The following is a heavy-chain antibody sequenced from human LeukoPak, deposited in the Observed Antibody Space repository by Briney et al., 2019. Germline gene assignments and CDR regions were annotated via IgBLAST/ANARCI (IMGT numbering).Heavy chain of an antibody. J-gene: IGHJ3*02. D-gene: IGHD2-15*01. Sequence: ASVKVSCKASGYTFTSYAINWVRQAPGQGLEYMGWIRTSTGSPTYAQGFTGRFGFSLDTSVNTAYLQISSLKAEDTAVYYCARDLDSAPFDIWGQGTKVTVSS. CDR3: ARDLDSAPFDI. CDR1: GYTFTSYA. V-gene: IGHV7-4-1*02. CDR2: IRTSTGSP.